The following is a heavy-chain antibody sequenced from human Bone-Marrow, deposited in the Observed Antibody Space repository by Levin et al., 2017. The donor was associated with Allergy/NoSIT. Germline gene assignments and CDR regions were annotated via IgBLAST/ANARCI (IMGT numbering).Heavy chain of an antibody. CDR2: IYWDDDK. CDR3: AHSLLGDFWRGFVLFDY. Sequence: SGPTLVKPTQTLTLTCTFSGFSLTTSGVGVGWIRQAPGKALEWLALIYWDDDKRFSPSLKNRLTITKDTLTDQVVLTMTNMEVVDTATYYCAHSLLGDFWRGFVLFDYWGQGTLVTVSS. J-gene: IGHJ4*02. D-gene: IGHD3-3*01. V-gene: IGHV2-5*02. CDR1: GFSLTTSGVG.